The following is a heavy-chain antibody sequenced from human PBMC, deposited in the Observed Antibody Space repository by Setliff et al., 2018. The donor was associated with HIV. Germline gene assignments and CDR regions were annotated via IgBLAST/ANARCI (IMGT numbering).Heavy chain of an antibody. CDR2: INPSGGST. V-gene: IGHV1-46*01. J-gene: IGHJ4*02. D-gene: IGHD3-3*01. CDR3: ARDGASGSGYYWADY. Sequence: ASVKVSCKASGYTFTSYSLHWVRQAPGQGLEWMGVINPSGGSTAYAENFQGRVTMTRDTSTSTVYMEMRGLREEDTAVYYCARDGASGSGYYWADYWGQGTLVTVSS. CDR1: GYTFTSYS.